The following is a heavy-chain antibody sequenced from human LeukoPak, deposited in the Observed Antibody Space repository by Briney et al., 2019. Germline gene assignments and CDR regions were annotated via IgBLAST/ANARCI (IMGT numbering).Heavy chain of an antibody. CDR2: ISSSSSTI. Sequence: GGSLRLSCAASGFTFSSYSMNWVRQAPGKGLEWVSYISSSSSTIYYADSVKGRFTISRDNAKNSLYLQMNSLRAEDTAVYYCAKAYCGGDCYPVLGYYYYGMDVWGQGTTVTVSS. V-gene: IGHV3-48*04. CDR3: AKAYCGGDCYPVLGYYYYGMDV. CDR1: GFTFSSYS. J-gene: IGHJ6*02. D-gene: IGHD2-21*02.